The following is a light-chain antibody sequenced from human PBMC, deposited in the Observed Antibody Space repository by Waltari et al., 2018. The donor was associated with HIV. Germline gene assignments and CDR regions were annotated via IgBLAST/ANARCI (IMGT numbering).Light chain of an antibody. V-gene: IGKV2-28*01. Sequence: DIVMTQSPLSLSVTPGEPASISCRSSQSLVYSNGYYYLDWYLQKPGQSPQILFYFGSHRASGVPDRCTGSGSGTDFTLKISRVEAEDVGVYYCMQALQTPYTFGQGTKLEIK. CDR3: MQALQTPYT. CDR1: QSLVYSNGYYY. CDR2: FGS. J-gene: IGKJ2*01.